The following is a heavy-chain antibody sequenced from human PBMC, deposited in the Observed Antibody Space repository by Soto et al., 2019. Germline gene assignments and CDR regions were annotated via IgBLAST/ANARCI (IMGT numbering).Heavy chain of an antibody. CDR3: TTDSRATLPEMCFYY. Sequence: EVQLVESGGGLVKPGGSLRLSCAASGFPFNNAWINWVRQVPGKGLEWVGRVKSKADGGSGDYAATVKGRFVVSRDDSKDIVYLQLNSLKIEDACVYYCTTDSRATLPEMCFYYWGHGHQVTLSS. V-gene: IGHV3-15*07. CDR2: VKSKADGGSG. J-gene: IGHJ4*01. D-gene: IGHD2-15*01. CDR1: GFPFNNAW.